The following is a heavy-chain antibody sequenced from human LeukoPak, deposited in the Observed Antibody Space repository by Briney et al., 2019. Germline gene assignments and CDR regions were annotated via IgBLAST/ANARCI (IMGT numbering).Heavy chain of an antibody. V-gene: IGHV3-23*01. CDR2: ISTSGDGT. D-gene: IGHD1-26*01. CDR3: AKNLLGSGAYSWYFDL. J-gene: IGHJ2*01. Sequence: PGGSLRLSCAVSGFTFSSHGTSWVRQTPGKGLEWVSSISTSGDGTVYADSVKGRVTISRDNSKNTLYLQMNSLRAEDTAVYSCAKNLLGSGAYSWYFDLWGRGTLVTVSS. CDR1: GFTFSSHG.